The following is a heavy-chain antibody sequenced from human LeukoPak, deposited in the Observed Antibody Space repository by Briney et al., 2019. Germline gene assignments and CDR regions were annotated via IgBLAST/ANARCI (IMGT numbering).Heavy chain of an antibody. CDR3: ASPYGDYEPDAFDI. J-gene: IGHJ3*02. CDR1: GLTVSSTY. Sequence: GGSLRLSCAASGLTVSSTYMSWVRQAQGKGLKWVPVIYSGSTTYYADSVRGRFTISRDNSKNTLSLQMNILRPEAPAVISWASPYGDYEPDAFDIWGQGTMVTVSS. V-gene: IGHV3-53*01. D-gene: IGHD4-17*01. CDR2: IYSGSTT.